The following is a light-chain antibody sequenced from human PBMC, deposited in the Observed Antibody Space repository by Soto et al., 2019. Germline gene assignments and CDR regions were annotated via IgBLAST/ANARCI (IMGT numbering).Light chain of an antibody. J-gene: IGLJ1*01. CDR1: SSDVGGYNY. CDR2: EVS. CDR3: SSYAGSNIHYA. Sequence: QSVLTQPPSASGSPGQSVTISCTGTSSDVGGYNYVSWYQQHPGKAPKLIIYEVSKRPSGVPDRSSGSKSGSTASLTVSGLQAEDEADYYCSSYAGSNIHYAFGTGTKVTVL. V-gene: IGLV2-8*01.